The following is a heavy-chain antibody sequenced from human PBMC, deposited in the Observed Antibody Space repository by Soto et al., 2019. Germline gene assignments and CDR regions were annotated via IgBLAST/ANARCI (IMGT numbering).Heavy chain of an antibody. V-gene: IGHV5-51*01. CDR3: ARQGYSGSSSWGWFDP. CDR2: IYPGDSDT. CDR1: GYSFTSYW. Sequence: GESLKISCKGSGYSFTSYWIGWVRQMPGKGLEWMGIIYPGDSDTRYSPSFQGQVTISADKSISTAYLQWSSLKASDTAMYYCARQGYSGSSSWGWFDPWGQGTLVTVSS. D-gene: IGHD6-13*01. J-gene: IGHJ5*02.